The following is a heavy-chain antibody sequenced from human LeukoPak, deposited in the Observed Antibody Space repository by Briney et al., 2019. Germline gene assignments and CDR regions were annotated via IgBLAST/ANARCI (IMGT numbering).Heavy chain of an antibody. CDR2: ISLNGGST. V-gene: IGHV3-20*04. J-gene: IGHJ1*01. Sequence: GGSLRLSCAASGFTFEDYGMSWVRHVPRKGLEWVSGISLNGGSTGYADSVKGRFTISRDNVKNSLYLQMNSLRAEDTAFYYCVRGITMFQHWGQGTLVTVSS. CDR1: GFTFEDYG. CDR3: VRGITMFQH. D-gene: IGHD3-10*01.